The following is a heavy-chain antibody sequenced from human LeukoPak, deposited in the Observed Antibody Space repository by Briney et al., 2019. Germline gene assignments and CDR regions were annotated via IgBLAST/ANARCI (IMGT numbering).Heavy chain of an antibody. CDR3: ARGGVY. Sequence: PGGSLRLSCAVSGFTFSSYWMTWVRQAPGKGLEWVAYIKQDGSEKYYVDSVKGRFTISRDNAKNSLFLQMNSLRAEDTAVYYCARGGVYWGQGTLVTVSS. V-gene: IGHV3-7*02. D-gene: IGHD3-16*01. CDR2: IKQDGSEK. CDR1: GFTFSSYW. J-gene: IGHJ4*02.